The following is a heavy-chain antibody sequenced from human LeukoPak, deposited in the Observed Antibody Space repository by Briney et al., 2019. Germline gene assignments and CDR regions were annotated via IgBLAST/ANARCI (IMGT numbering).Heavy chain of an antibody. V-gene: IGHV3-23*01. CDR2: ISASGGAT. CDR3: ARLEPTSATGC. J-gene: IGHJ4*02. D-gene: IGHD2-2*01. CDR1: GFTFSTYA. Sequence: GGSLRLSCAASGFTFSTYAMIWVRQAPGKGLEWVSAISASGGATFYADSVRGRFIISRDNSKDTLYLQMSSLRGEDTALYYCARLEPTSATGCWGQGTLVTVSS.